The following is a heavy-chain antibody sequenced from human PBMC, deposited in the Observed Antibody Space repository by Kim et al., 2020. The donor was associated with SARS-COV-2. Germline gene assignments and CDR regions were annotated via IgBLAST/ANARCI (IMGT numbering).Heavy chain of an antibody. J-gene: IGHJ5*02. V-gene: IGHV4-39*01. Sequence: YTTPSPKGRVTMSVDTSKNQFSLKLSSVTAADTAVYYCARQAIPNWFDPWGQGTLVTVSS. CDR3: ARQAIPNWFDP.